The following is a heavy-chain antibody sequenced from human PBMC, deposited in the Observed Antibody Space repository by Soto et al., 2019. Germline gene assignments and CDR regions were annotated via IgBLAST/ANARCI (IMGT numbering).Heavy chain of an antibody. D-gene: IGHD3-9*01. V-gene: IGHV1-69*12. Sequence: QVQLEQSGAEVKKPGSSVKVSCRASGGTFSNSALSWVRQAPGQGLEWIGGIMPIFRTPDYAQKFQGRVTITAAESTSTAYVELRVLRRADTAAYYCARDKDRLPFGGSYYYMLDVWGQGTTVTVSS. CDR1: GGTFSNSA. J-gene: IGHJ6*02. CDR2: IMPIFRTP. CDR3: ARDKDRLPFGGSYYYMLDV.